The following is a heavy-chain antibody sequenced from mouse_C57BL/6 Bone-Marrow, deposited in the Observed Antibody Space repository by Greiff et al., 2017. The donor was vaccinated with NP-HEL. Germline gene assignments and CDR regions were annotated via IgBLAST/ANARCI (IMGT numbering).Heavy chain of an antibody. D-gene: IGHD2-12*01. CDR1: GYTFTSYW. CDR2: IHPNSGST. CDR3: AREGGYSAFAY. Sequence: QVQLKQPGAELVKPGASVKLSCKASGYTFTSYWMHWVKQRPGQGLEWIGMIHPNSGSTNYNEKFKSKATLTVDKSSGTAYMQLSSLTSEDSAVYYCAREGGYSAFAYWGQGTLVTVSA. V-gene: IGHV1-64*01. J-gene: IGHJ3*01.